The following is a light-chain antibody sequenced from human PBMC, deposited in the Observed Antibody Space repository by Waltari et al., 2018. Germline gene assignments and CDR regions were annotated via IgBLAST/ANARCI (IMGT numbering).Light chain of an antibody. CDR3: QQYGHSPYT. V-gene: IGKV3-20*01. J-gene: IGKJ2*01. Sequence: VLTQSPGTLSLSPGERATLPCRASQSVSSNYLAWYQQKPGQAPRLLVYGASSRATGIPDRFSGSGSGTDFTLTISRLEPEDFAVYYCQQYGHSPYTFGQGTKLDIK. CDR2: GAS. CDR1: QSVSSNY.